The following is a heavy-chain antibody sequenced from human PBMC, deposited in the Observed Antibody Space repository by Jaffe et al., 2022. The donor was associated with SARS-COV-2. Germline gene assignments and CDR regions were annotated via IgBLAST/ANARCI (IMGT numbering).Heavy chain of an antibody. CDR3: ARDPLSTVRGVIIPLYYFDY. D-gene: IGHD3-10*02. Sequence: EVQLVESGGGLVKPGGSLRLSCAASGFTFSSYSMNWVRQAPGKGLEWVSSISSSSSYIYYADSVKGRFTISRDNAKNSLYLQMNSLRAEDTAVYYCARDPLSTVRGVIIPLYYFDYWGQGTLVTVSS. CDR2: ISSSSSYI. CDR1: GFTFSSYS. V-gene: IGHV3-21*01. J-gene: IGHJ4*02.